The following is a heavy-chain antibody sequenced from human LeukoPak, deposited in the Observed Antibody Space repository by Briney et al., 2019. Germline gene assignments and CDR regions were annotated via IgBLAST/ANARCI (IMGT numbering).Heavy chain of an antibody. D-gene: IGHD5-24*01. CDR1: NGSISSYS. CDR2: IYTSGSA. CDR3: ARPVRLQNVKWYLDL. Sequence: SETLSLICSVSNGSISSYSWTWIRQPAGKGLEWIGRIYTSGSANYNPSLTSRVTISVDASKNQFSLKLTSVTAADTAVYYCARPVRLQNVKWYLDLWGRGTLVTVSS. J-gene: IGHJ2*01. V-gene: IGHV4-4*07.